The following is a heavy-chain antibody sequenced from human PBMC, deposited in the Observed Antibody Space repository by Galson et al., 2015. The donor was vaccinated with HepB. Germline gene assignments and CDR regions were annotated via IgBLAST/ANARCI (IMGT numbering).Heavy chain of an antibody. J-gene: IGHJ5*02. CDR3: TRAESSGYQGFDP. CDR1: GFTFSGSA. Sequence: SLRLSCAASGFTFSGSAMHWVRQASGKGLEWVGRIRSKANNYATAYAASVKGRFTISRDDSKNTANLQMNSLKTEDTAVYYCTRAESSGYQGFDPWGQGTLVTVSS. D-gene: IGHD3-22*01. V-gene: IGHV3-73*01. CDR2: IRSKANNYAT.